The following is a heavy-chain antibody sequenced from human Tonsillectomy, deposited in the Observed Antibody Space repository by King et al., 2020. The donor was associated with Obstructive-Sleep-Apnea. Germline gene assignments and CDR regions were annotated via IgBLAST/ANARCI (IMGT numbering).Heavy chain of an antibody. J-gene: IGHJ5*02. Sequence: QLVQSGAEVKKPGESLRISCKGSGYSFTNYWISWVRQMPGKGLEWMGRIDPSDCYTNYSPSFQGHVTISADKSISTAYLQWSSLKASDTAMYYCARRSDSYDSSGTVNNWFDPWGQGTLVTVSS. CDR2: IDPSDCYT. CDR3: ARRSDSYDSSGTVNNWFDP. V-gene: IGHV5-10-1*03. D-gene: IGHD3-22*01. CDR1: GYSFTNYW.